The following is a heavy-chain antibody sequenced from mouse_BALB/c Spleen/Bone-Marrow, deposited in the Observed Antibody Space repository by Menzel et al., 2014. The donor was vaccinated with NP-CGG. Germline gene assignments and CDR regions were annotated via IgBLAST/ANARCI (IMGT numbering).Heavy chain of an antibody. CDR3: ASGYYGSSPYWYFDV. Sequence: EVQLQQSGAGLVRPGALVKLSCKASGFDIKDYYMHWVKQRPEQGLEWIGWIDPENGNTIYDPKFQGKASITADTSSNTAYLQLSSLTSEDTAVYYCASGYYGSSPYWYFDVWGAGTTVTVSS. V-gene: IGHV14-1*02. J-gene: IGHJ1*01. CDR1: GFDIKDYY. D-gene: IGHD1-1*01. CDR2: IDPENGNT.